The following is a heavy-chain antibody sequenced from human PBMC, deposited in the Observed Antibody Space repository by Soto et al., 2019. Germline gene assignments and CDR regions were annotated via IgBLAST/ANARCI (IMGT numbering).Heavy chain of an antibody. Sequence: LTLTCAPSGFTFSGFGMNWVRQAPGKGLEWVSYISGSTITIYYADSVKGRFTISRDNAMNSLYLQMNSLRDEDTAVYYCARDRRFDYWGQGTLVT. CDR2: ISGSTITI. CDR1: GFTFSGFG. V-gene: IGHV3-48*02. CDR3: ARDRRFDY. J-gene: IGHJ4*02.